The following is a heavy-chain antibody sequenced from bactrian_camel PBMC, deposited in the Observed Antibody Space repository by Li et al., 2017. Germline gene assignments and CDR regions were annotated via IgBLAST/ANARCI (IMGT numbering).Heavy chain of an antibody. J-gene: IGHJ4*01. CDR3: AEGRGSRGEHCYSLNY. Sequence: VQLVESGGGSVQAGGSQRLSCAASGYDGTMYCVAWFRQAPGKEREGVAARYTGDDEAYYADSVKGRFTISQDSARNTVYLQMNNLQPEDTATYYCAEGRGSRGEHCYSLNYWGQGTQVTVS. V-gene: IGHV3S1*01. D-gene: IGHD6*01. CDR2: RYTGDDEA. CDR1: GYDGTMYC.